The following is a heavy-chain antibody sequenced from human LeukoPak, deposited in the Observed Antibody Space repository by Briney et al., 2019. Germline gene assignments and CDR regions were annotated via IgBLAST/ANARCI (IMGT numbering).Heavy chain of an antibody. D-gene: IGHD6-19*01. Sequence: GSSVKVSCTASGGTFSSYAISWVRQAPGQGLEWMGRIIPILGIANYAQKFQGRVTITADKSTSTAYMELSSLRSEDTAVYYCARDSYYSSGWYDDYWGQGTLVTVSS. CDR3: ARDSYYSSGWYDDY. V-gene: IGHV1-69*04. CDR2: IIPILGIA. CDR1: GGTFSSYA. J-gene: IGHJ4*02.